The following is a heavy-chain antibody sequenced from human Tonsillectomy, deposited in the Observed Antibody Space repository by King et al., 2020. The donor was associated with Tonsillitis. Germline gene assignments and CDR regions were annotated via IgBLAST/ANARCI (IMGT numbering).Heavy chain of an antibody. Sequence: QLVQSGAEVKKPGSSVKVSCKASGGTFSSCAISWVRQAPGQGLEWMGGIIPIFGTANYAQKFQGRVTITADESTSTAYMELSSLRSEDTAVYYCARDVRGYSGYEHEDDAFDIWGQGTMVTVSS. V-gene: IGHV1-69*01. D-gene: IGHD5-12*01. CDR2: IIPIFGTA. J-gene: IGHJ3*02. CDR3: ARDVRGYSGYEHEDDAFDI. CDR1: GGTFSSCA.